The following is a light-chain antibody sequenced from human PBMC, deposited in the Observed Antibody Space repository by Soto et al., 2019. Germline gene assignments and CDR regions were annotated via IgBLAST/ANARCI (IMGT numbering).Light chain of an antibody. V-gene: IGKV1-6*01. CDR2: AAS. CDR1: QAIRED. Sequence: AIQMTQSPSSLSASVGDRVTITCRASQAIREDLSWYQQKPGKAPTVLISAASTLESGVPLRFSGSGSGIDFTLTISILQPEDVATYYCLQDYTFPYTFGQGTKLEIK. J-gene: IGKJ2*01. CDR3: LQDYTFPYT.